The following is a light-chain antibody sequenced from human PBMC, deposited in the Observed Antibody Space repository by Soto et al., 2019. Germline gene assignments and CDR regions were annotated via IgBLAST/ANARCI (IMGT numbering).Light chain of an antibody. Sequence: EIVLTQSPSTLSLFPGERATLSCRASQSVSSYLAWYQQKFGQAPMLLIYNASNRATGIPARFSGRGSGTDFTLTISSLETEDFAVYYCQHRSNWPWTFGQGTKVEIK. CDR1: QSVSSY. CDR3: QHRSNWPWT. CDR2: NAS. V-gene: IGKV3-11*01. J-gene: IGKJ1*01.